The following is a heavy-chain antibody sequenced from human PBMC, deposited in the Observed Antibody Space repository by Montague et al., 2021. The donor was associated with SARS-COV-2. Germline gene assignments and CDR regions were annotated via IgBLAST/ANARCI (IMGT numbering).Heavy chain of an antibody. CDR3: ARVAGGYYHDSSAYFDY. CDR1: GGSFSGYY. Sequence: SETLSLTCAVYGGSFSGYYWSWIRQPPGKGLEWIGEINQSGSTNXNPSLKSRVTVSVDTSKKQFSLKLSSLTAADTAVYYCARVAGGYYHDSSAYFDYWGQGSLVTVSS. D-gene: IGHD3-22*01. CDR2: INQSGST. V-gene: IGHV4-34*01. J-gene: IGHJ4*02.